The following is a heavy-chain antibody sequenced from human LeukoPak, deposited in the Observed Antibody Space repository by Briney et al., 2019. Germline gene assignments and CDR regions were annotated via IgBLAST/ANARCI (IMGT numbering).Heavy chain of an antibody. CDR3: ARLVGLLSGQFWFDP. CDR2: IYPGDSDT. CDR1: GYRFTSYW. Sequence: GASLKTSLKGSGYRFTSYWIGWGRPMPGKGPGWMGIIYPGDSDTRYSPSFQGQVTISADKSISTAYLQWSSLKASDTAMYYCARLVGLLSGQFWFDPGGQGALVTVSS. D-gene: IGHD1-26*01. V-gene: IGHV5-51*01. J-gene: IGHJ5*02.